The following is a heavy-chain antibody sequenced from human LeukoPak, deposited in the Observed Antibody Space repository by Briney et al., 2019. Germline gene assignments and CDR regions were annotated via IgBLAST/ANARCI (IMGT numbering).Heavy chain of an antibody. V-gene: IGHV4-59*08. D-gene: IGHD3-3*01. CDR1: GGSISSYY. J-gene: IGHJ4*02. CDR3: ARHADQYYDFWSGYLTGFDY. CDR2: IYYSGST. Sequence: SETLFLTCTVSGGSISSYYWSWIRQPPGKGLEWIGYIYYSGSTNYNPSLKSRVTISEDTSKNQFSLKLSSVTAADTAVYYCARHADQYYDFWSGYLTGFDYWGQGTLVTVSS.